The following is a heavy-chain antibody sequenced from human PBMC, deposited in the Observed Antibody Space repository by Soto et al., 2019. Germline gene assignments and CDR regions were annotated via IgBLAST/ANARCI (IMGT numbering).Heavy chain of an antibody. Sequence: GGSLRLSCAASGFTFSSYGMHWVRQAPGKGLEWVAVIWYDGSNKYYADSVKGRFTISRDNSKNTLYLQMSSLRAEDTAVYYCVRDLNWSFDYWGQGTPVTVSS. J-gene: IGHJ4*02. V-gene: IGHV3-33*01. CDR2: IWYDGSNK. CDR1: GFTFSSYG. CDR3: VRDLNWSFDY. D-gene: IGHD1-1*01.